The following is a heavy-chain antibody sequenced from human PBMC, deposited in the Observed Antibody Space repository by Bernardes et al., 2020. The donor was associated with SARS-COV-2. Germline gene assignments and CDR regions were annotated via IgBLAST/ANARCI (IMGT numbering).Heavy chain of an antibody. V-gene: IGHV4-39*01. CDR3: ARIITSFGVVPTDFDY. CDR2: IYYSGST. D-gene: IGHD3-3*01. J-gene: IGHJ4*02. CDR1: GGSISSSSYY. Sequence: SETLSLTCTVSGGSISSSSYYWGWIRQPPGKGLEWIGSIYYSGSTYYNPSLKSRVTISVDTSKNQFSLKLSSVTAADTAVYHCARIITSFGVVPTDFDYWGQGTLVTFSS.